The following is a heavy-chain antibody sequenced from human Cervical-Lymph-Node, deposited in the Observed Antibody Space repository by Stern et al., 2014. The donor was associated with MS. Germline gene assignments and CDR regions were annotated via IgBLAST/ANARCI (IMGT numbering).Heavy chain of an antibody. V-gene: IGHV1-69*01. CDR3: ARAQNFYDSSGYGTDFDY. J-gene: IGHJ4*02. Sequence: QLVQSGAEVKKPGSSVKVSCKASGGTFSSYAISWVRQAPGQGLEWMGGIIPIFGTANYAQKFQGRVTITADESTSTAYMELSSLRSEDTAVYYCARAQNFYDSSGYGTDFDYWGQGTLVTVSS. D-gene: IGHD3-22*01. CDR1: GGTFSSYA. CDR2: IIPIFGTA.